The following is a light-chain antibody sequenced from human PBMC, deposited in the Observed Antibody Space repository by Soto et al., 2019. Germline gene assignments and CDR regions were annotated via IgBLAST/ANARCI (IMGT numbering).Light chain of an antibody. V-gene: IGKV3-15*01. CDR3: QQYNNWWT. CDR2: GAS. Sequence: EIVMTQSPATLSVSPGERATLSCRASQSVSSNLAWYQQKRGQAPRLLIYGASTRATDIPARFSGSGSGTEFTLTISSLQSEDFAVYYCQQYNNWWTFGQGTKVEIK. CDR1: QSVSSN. J-gene: IGKJ1*01.